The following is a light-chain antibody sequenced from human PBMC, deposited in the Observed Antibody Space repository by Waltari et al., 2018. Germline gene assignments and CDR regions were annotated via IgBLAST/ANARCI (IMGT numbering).Light chain of an antibody. CDR3: QQLNSYPSWT. CDR1: QGIRSY. CDR2: AAS. Sequence: IQLTQSPSSLSASVADRVTITCRASQGIRSYLAWYQQKPGKAPKLLIYAASTLQSGGPSRFSGSGSGTDFTLTISSLQPEDFATYYCQQLNSYPSWTFGQGTKVEIK. J-gene: IGKJ1*01. V-gene: IGKV1-9*01.